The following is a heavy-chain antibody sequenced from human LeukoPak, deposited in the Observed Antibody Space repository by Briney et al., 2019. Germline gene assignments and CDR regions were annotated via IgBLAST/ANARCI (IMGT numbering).Heavy chain of an antibody. Sequence: PGGSLRLSCAASGFTFSSYAMSWVRPAPGKGLGWVSAISGSGGSTYYADYVKGGFTISRDNSKNTLYLQINSLRAEDTAVYYCAKPGIAAAGLNWFDPWGQGTLVTVSS. D-gene: IGHD6-13*01. CDR3: AKPGIAAAGLNWFDP. CDR1: GFTFSSYA. V-gene: IGHV3-23*01. CDR2: ISGSGGST. J-gene: IGHJ5*02.